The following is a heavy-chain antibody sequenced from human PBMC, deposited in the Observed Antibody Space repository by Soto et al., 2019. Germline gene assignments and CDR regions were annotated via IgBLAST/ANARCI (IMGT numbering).Heavy chain of an antibody. CDR3: ARXPWFGYGDYQAYYYFDY. V-gene: IGHV3-21*01. CDR1: GFTFSSYS. J-gene: IGHJ4*02. Sequence: GGSLRLSCAASGFTFSSYSMNWVRQAPGKGLEWVSSISSSSSYIYYADSVKGRFTISRDNAKNSLYLQMNSLRAEDTAVYYCARXPWFGYGDYQAYYYFDYWGQGTLVTVSS. D-gene: IGHD4-17*01. CDR2: ISSSSSYI.